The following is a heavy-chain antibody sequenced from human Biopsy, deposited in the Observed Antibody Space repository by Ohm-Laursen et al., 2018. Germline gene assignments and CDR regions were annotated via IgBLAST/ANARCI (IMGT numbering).Heavy chain of an antibody. D-gene: IGHD3-10*02. CDR3: ATVRASWDTTQGGDY. V-gene: IGHV4-31*02. Sequence: TLSLTWTVSGVSISVDGYYWARIRPLPGKGLDWIGYIYHSATTYYNPSLKSRLTMSVDTSKNEFSLRLRSVTAADTAVYFSATVRASWDTTQGGDYWGQGTLVTVSS. J-gene: IGHJ4*02. CDR2: IYHSATT. CDR1: GVSISVDGYY.